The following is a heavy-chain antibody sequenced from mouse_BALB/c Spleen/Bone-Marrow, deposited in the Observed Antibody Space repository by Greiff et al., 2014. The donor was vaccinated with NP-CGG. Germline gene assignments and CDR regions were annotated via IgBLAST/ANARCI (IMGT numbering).Heavy chain of an antibody. Sequence: EVQGVESGGGLVQPGGSLKLSCAASGFTFSSYTMSWVRQTPEKRLEWVAYISSGGGSTYYPDTVKGRFTISRDNAKNTLYLQMSSLKSEDTAMYYGARRSAATYYFDYWGQGTTLTVSS. D-gene: IGHD1-2*01. CDR2: ISSGGGST. V-gene: IGHV5-12-2*01. CDR3: ARRSAATYYFDY. CDR1: GFTFSSYT. J-gene: IGHJ2*01.